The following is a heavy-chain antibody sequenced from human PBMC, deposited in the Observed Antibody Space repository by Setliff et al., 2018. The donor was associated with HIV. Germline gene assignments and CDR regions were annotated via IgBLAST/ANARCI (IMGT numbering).Heavy chain of an antibody. Sequence: PGGSLRLSCAASGFTFSSYSMNWVRQAPGKGLEWVGRTRNEAKSYTTEYAASVKGRFTIYRDDSKNSLYLQINSLKTEGTAVDFCVRATPTTHGYSHSMDVWGKGTTVTVSS. V-gene: IGHV3-72*01. CDR3: VRATPTTHGYSHSMDV. D-gene: IGHD4-17*01. CDR1: GFTFSSYS. J-gene: IGHJ6*03. CDR2: TRNEAKSYTT.